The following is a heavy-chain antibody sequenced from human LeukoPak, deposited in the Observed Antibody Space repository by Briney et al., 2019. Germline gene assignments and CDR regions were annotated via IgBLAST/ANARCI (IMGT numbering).Heavy chain of an antibody. CDR3: ARGYRIVDLFCALL. D-gene: IGHD1-26*01. CDR2: IKQDGSEK. J-gene: IGHJ3*01. Sequence: GGSLRLSCAASGFTFSSFWMSWVRQAPGKGLEWVANIKQDGSEKYYVDSVKGRFTISRDNAKNSLYLQMNTLRAEDTAVYYCARGYRIVDLFCALLWGQGTMVTVSS. V-gene: IGHV3-7*01. CDR1: GFTFSSFW.